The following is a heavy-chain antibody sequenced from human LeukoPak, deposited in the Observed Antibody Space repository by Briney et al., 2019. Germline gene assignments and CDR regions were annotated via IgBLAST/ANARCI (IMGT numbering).Heavy chain of an antibody. J-gene: IGHJ6*02. CDR1: GFTFSSYA. CDR3: ARRQYYYGSGSYYNQYYYYGMDV. D-gene: IGHD3-10*01. CDR2: ISYDGSNK. Sequence: GGSLRLSCAASGFTFSSYAMHWVRQAPGKGLEWVAVISYDGSNKYYADSVKGRFTISRDNSKSTLHLQMNSLRAEDTAVYYCARRQYYYGSGSYYNQYYYYGMDVWGQGTTVTVSS. V-gene: IGHV3-30-3*02.